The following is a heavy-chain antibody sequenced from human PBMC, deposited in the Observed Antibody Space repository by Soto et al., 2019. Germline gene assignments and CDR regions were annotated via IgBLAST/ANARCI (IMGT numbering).Heavy chain of an antibody. J-gene: IGHJ4*02. D-gene: IGHD3-3*01. Sequence: PSETLSLTCTVSGGSISSSSYYWGWIRQPPGKGLEWIGSIYYSGSTYYNPSLKSRVTISVDTSKNQFSLKLSSVTAADTAVYYCARHGYDFWSGYSGYWGQGTLVTVSS. CDR2: IYYSGST. V-gene: IGHV4-39*01. CDR3: ARHGYDFWSGYSGY. CDR1: GGSISSSSYY.